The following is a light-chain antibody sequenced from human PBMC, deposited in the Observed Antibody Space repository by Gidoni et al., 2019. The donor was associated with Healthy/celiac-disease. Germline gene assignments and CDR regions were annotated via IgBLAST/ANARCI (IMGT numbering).Light chain of an antibody. CDR2: KAS. CDR3: QQYNSYST. CDR1: QSISSW. J-gene: IGKJ1*01. Sequence: DLHMTQSPSTLSASVGDRVTIPCRASQSISSWLAWYQQKPGKATKLLIYKASSLESGVPSRFSGSGAGTEFTLTSSSLQPDDFATYYCQQYNSYSTFGQGTKVEIK. V-gene: IGKV1-5*03.